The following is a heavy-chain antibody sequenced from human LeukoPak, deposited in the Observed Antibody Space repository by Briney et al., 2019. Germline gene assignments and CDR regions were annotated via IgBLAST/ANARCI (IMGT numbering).Heavy chain of an antibody. V-gene: IGHV3-23*01. CDR1: GFTFSGYG. CDR3: ATPDNRSSTSCYIFGMDV. J-gene: IGHJ6*02. Sequence: GKSLRLSCAASGFTFSGYGMHWVRQAPGKGLEWVSAISGSGGSTYYADSVKGRFTISRDNSKNTLYLQMNSLRAEDTAVYYCATPDNRSSTSCYIFGMDVWGQGTTVTVSS. D-gene: IGHD2-2*02. CDR2: ISGSGGST.